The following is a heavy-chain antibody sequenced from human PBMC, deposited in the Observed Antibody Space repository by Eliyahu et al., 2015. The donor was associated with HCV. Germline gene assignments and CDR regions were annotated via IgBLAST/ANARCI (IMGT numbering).Heavy chain of an antibody. D-gene: IGHD1-26*01. CDR3: ARSASSYFDY. J-gene: IGHJ4*02. CDR1: GGSISSSSXY. V-gene: IGHV4-39*01. CDR2: LYYSXST. Sequence: QLQLQESGPGLVKPSETLSXTCIVXGGSISSSSXYWCWIRQPPGKGLEWMGSLYYSXSTYXNPSLKNRVTISVVTSKNQFSLKLSSVTAADTAVYYCARSASSYFDYWGQGTLVTVSS.